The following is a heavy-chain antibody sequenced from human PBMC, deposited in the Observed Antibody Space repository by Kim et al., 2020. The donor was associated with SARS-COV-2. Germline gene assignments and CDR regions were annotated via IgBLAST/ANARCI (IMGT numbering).Heavy chain of an antibody. D-gene: IGHD2-2*02. CDR3: AKHPTASCYTGLDY. J-gene: IGHJ4*02. Sequence: GDSVKGSVTISRDNSRDTLFLQMNSLRAEDTAIYYCAKHPTASCYTGLDYWGQGTLVTVSS. V-gene: IGHV3-23*02.